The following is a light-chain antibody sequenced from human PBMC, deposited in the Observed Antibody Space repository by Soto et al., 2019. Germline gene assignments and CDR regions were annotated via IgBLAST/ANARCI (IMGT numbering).Light chain of an antibody. V-gene: IGLV2-14*03. CDR3: SSYTSSNSYV. CDR1: SSEVGVYNY. CDR2: DVS. Sequence: QSVLTQPASVSGSPGQSITISCTGNSSEVGVYNYVSWFQQHPGKAPKLMVYDVSNRPSGVSNRFSGSKSGNTASLTISGLQAEDEADYYCSSYTSSNSYVFGTGTKVTVL. J-gene: IGLJ1*01.